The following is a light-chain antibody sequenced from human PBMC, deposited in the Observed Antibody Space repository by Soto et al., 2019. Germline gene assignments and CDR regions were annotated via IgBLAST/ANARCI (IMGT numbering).Light chain of an antibody. CDR3: QVWDSSGDWI. CDR2: NDN. V-gene: IGLV3-21*02. Sequence: SYELTQSSSVSVAPGQTARITCGGNNIGSKRVHWYQHKPGQAPVLVVYNDNVRPSGIPERFSGSNSGNTATLIISRVEAGDEADYYCQVWDSSGDWIFGGGPKVTVL. J-gene: IGLJ2*01. CDR1: NIGSKR.